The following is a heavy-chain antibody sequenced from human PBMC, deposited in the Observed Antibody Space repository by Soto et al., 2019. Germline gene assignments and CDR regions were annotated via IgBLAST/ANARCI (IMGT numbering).Heavy chain of an antibody. V-gene: IGHV4-30-4*01. D-gene: IGHD3-10*01. CDR2: IYYSGST. Sequence: QVQLQESGPGLVKPSQTLSLTCTVSGGSISSGDYYWCWIRQPPGKGLEWIGYIYYSGSTYYNPSLKSRVTISVDTSKNQFSLKLSSVTAADTAVYYCARETITMVRGVIENWFDPWGQGTLVTVSS. CDR3: ARETITMVRGVIENWFDP. J-gene: IGHJ5*02. CDR1: GGSISSGDYY.